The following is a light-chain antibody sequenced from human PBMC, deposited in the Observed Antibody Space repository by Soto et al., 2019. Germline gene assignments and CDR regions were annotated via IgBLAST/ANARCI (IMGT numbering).Light chain of an antibody. CDR1: QSVGSRY. V-gene: IGKV3-20*01. J-gene: IGKJ5*01. CDR3: QQYGSSAPIT. Sequence: EIVLTQSPGTLSLSPGERATLSCRASQSVGSRYLAWFQHKPGQAPRLLIYGTSSRATGIPDRFFGSGSGTDFTLTIDRLEPEDFALYYCQQYGSSAPITFGQGTRLEIK. CDR2: GTS.